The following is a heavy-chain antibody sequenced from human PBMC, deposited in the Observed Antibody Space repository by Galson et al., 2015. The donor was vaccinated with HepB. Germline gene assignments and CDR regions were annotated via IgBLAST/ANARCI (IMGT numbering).Heavy chain of an antibody. CDR1: GGSFSGYY. CDR3: ARVSYYYGSGTNAFDI. D-gene: IGHD3-10*01. CDR2: INHSGST. V-gene: IGHV4-34*01. J-gene: IGHJ3*02. Sequence: ETLSLTCAVYGGSFSGYYWSWIRQPPGKGLEWIGEINHSGSTNYNPSLKSRVTISVDTSKNQFSLKLSSVTAADTAVYYCARVSYYYGSGTNAFDIWGQGTMVTVSS.